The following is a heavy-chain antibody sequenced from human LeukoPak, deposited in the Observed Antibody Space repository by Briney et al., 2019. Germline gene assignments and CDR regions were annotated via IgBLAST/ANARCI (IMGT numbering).Heavy chain of an antibody. D-gene: IGHD1-7*01. CDR1: GFTFSNYW. V-gene: IGHV3-7*01. CDR3: AHPQNFRPSAFFDS. J-gene: IGHJ4*02. CDR2: IKEDGRET. Sequence: GESLRLSCAASGFTFSNYWMSWVRQAPGKGPEWVANIKEDGRETYYLDSVEGRFTISRDNARNSLELQMNSLRVEDTAVYYCAHPQNFRPSAFFDSWGQGTLVTVSS.